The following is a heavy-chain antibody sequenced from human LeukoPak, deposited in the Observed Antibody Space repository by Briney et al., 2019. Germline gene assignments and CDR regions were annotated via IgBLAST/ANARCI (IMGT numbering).Heavy chain of an antibody. CDR2: ISSSSSYI. V-gene: IGHV3-21*01. J-gene: IGHJ4*02. CDR1: GFTFSSYS. D-gene: IGHD3-10*01. CDR3: ARGGQSIIGSKGDY. Sequence: GGSLRLSCAASGFTFSSYSMNWVRQAPGKGLEWVSSISSSSSYIYYADSVKGRFTISRDNAKNSLYLQMNSLRAEDTAVYCCARGGQSIIGSKGDYWGQGTLVTVSS.